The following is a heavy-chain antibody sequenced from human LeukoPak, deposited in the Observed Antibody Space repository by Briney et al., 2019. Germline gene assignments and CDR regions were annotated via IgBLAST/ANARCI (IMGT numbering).Heavy chain of an antibody. D-gene: IGHD3-10*01. CDR3: ARGYFYSSGAPTY. V-gene: IGHV3-74*01. CDR1: GFIFSSHW. J-gene: IGHJ4*02. Sequence: GGSLRLSCAASGFIFSSHWMHWVRQAPGKGLVWVSRINSDGSSTTYADSVKGRFTISRDNAKNTLYLQMDSLRAEDTAVYYCARGYFYSSGAPTYWGQGTLVTVSS. CDR2: INSDGSST.